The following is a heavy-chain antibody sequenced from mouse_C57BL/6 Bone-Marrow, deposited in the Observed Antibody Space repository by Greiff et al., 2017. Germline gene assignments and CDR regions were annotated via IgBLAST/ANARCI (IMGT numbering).Heavy chain of an antibody. CDR2: IHPNSGST. D-gene: IGHD1-1*01. CDR3: ARWYYGSMDY. J-gene: IGHJ4*01. V-gene: IGHV1-64*01. CDR1: GYTFTSYW. Sequence: QVQLQQPGAELVKPGASVKLSCKASGYTFTSYWMHWVKQRPGQGLEWIGMIHPNSGSTNYNEKFKSKATLTVDKSSSTAYMQLSSLTSDDSAVYYCARWYYGSMDYWGQGTSVTVSS.